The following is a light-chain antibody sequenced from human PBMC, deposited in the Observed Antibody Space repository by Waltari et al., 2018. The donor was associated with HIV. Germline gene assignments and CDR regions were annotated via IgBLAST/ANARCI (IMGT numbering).Light chain of an antibody. J-gene: IGLJ2*01. Sequence: SSDLTQAPSVSVSPGQTASISCSGHELANQYVHWYQEKAGQAPVLVISRASERPLGIPERFSGSRSGSLATLTITGVLADDEADYYCQAAAPSGTSVAFGGGTKLTVL. CDR3: QAAAPSGTSVA. V-gene: IGLV3-25*03. CDR2: RAS. CDR1: ELANQY.